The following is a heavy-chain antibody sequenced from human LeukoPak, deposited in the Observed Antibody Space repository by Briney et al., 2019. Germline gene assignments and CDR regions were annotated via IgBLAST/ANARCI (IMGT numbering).Heavy chain of an antibody. V-gene: IGHV3-33*01. D-gene: IGHD5-12*01. CDR1: GFTFSSYG. CDR2: IWYDGSNK. J-gene: IGHJ4*02. CDR3: ARAWDIVATLDY. Sequence: GGSLRLSCAASGFTFSSYGMHWVRQAPGKGLEWVAVIWYDGSNKYYADSVKGRFTISRDNSKNTLYLQMNSLRAEDTAVYYCARAWDIVATLDYWGQGTLVTVSS.